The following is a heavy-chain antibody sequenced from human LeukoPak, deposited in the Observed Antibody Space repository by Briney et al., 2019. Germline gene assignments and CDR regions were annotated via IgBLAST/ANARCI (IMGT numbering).Heavy chain of an antibody. Sequence: GRSLRLSFAASGFTFSSYAMHWVRQAPGKGLEWVAVISYDGSNKYYADSVKGRFTISRDNSKNTLYLQMNSLRAEDTAVYYCATLVYYDFWSGYPFPMDVWGKGTTVTVSS. D-gene: IGHD3-3*01. J-gene: IGHJ6*03. CDR1: GFTFSSYA. CDR2: ISYDGSNK. V-gene: IGHV3-30-3*01. CDR3: ATLVYYDFWSGYPFPMDV.